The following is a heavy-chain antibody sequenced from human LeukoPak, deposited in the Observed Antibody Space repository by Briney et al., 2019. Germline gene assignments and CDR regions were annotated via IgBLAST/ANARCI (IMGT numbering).Heavy chain of an antibody. D-gene: IGHD1-26*01. CDR1: GYTFTGYY. CDR2: INPNSGGT. CDR3: ASARELPSLDPTGDY. V-gene: IGHV1-2*02. J-gene: IGHJ4*02. Sequence: ASVKVSCKASGYTFTGYYMHWVRQAPGQGLEWMGWINPNSGGTNYAQKFQGRVTMTRDTSISTAYMELSGLRSDDTAVYYCASARELPSLDPTGDYWGQGTLVTVSS.